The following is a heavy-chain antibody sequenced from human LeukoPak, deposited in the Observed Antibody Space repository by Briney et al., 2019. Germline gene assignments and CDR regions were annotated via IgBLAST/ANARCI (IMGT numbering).Heavy chain of an antibody. CDR2: MNPNNGNT. CDR1: GYTFINYD. J-gene: IGHJ4*02. V-gene: IGHV1-8*02. CDR3: ARDLVDNACDF. D-gene: IGHD2-8*01. Sequence: ASVKVSCEASGYTFINYDINWVRQATGQGLEWMGWMNPNNGNTGYVQKLQGRLTMTRDTSISTAYMELSSLRSEDTAVYYCARDLVDNACDFWGQGTLVTVSS.